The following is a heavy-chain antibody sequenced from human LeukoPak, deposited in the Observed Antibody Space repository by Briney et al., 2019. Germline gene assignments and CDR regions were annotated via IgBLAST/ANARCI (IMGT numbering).Heavy chain of an antibody. CDR2: INSNGYYI. Sequence: PGGSLRLSCAASGFTFSTFSMNWVRQAPGKGLEWVSSINSNGYYIYYADSVEGRFTISRDNAKNSLYLQMNSLRAEDTAVYYCARALFQLPHYYYMDVWGKGTTVTISS. CDR3: ARALFQLPHYYYMDV. D-gene: IGHD2-2*01. J-gene: IGHJ6*03. CDR1: GFTFSTFS. V-gene: IGHV3-21*01.